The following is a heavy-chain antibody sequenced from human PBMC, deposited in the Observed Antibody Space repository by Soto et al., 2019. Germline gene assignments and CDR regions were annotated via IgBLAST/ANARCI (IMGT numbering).Heavy chain of an antibody. D-gene: IGHD3-22*01. CDR1: GFTFSSYA. CDR3: AKDVPYYYDSSGYFGDYFDY. V-gene: IGHV3-23*01. CDR2: ISGSGGST. Sequence: EVQLLESGGGLVQPGGSLRLSCAASGFTFSSYAMSWVRQAPGKGLEWVSAISGSGGSTYYADSVKGRFTISRDNSKNTLYLQMNSLRAEDTAVYYCAKDVPYYYDSSGYFGDYFDYWGQGTLVTVSS. J-gene: IGHJ4*02.